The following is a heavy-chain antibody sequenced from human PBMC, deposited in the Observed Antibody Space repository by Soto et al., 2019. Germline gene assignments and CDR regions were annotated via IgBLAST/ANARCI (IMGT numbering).Heavy chain of an antibody. CDR1: GFTFSRYE. D-gene: IGHD6-13*01. CDR2: IKSKTDGGTT. J-gene: IGHJ6*02. Sequence: EVQLLESGGGLLQPGGSLRLSCAASGFTFSRYEMNWVRQAPGKGLEWVGRIKSKTDGGTTDYAAPVKGRFTISRDDSKDTLYLQMNSLKTEDTAVYYCTTDRSNSWYYCFYYGMDVWGQGTTVTVSS. CDR3: TTDRSNSWYYCFYYGMDV. V-gene: IGHV3-15*01.